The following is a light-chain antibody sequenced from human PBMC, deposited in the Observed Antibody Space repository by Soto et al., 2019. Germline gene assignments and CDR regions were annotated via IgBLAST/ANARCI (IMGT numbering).Light chain of an antibody. Sequence: DIQMTQSPSTLSASVGDRVTITCRASQSVNKWLAWFQQKPGKVPKLLIFDASTLQTGVPSRFGGGGSGTEFTLTISSLQPEDFATYYCQQAASFPITFGQGTRLEIK. V-gene: IGKV1-5*01. CDR2: DAS. CDR1: QSVNKW. CDR3: QQAASFPIT. J-gene: IGKJ5*01.